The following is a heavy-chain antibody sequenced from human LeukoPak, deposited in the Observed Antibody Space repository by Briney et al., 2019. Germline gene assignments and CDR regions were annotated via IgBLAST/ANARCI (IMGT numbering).Heavy chain of an antibody. CDR3: ARFMSGSYPFDY. V-gene: IGHV4-59*01. D-gene: IGHD1-26*01. CDR1: GGSISRYY. J-gene: IGHJ4*02. Sequence: PSETLSLTCTVSGGSISRYYWSWIRQPPGKGLEWIGYIYYSGSTNYNPSLKSRVTISVDTSKNRFSLKLSSVTAADTAVYYCARFMSGSYPFDYWGQGTLVTVSS. CDR2: IYYSGST.